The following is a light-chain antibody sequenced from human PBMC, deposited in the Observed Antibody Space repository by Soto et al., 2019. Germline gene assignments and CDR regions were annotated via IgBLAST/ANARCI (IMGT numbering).Light chain of an antibody. J-gene: IGLJ1*01. Sequence: QSVLAQPASVSGSPGQSITISCTGTSSDVGGYNFVSWYQQHPGKVPKLMIYEASNRPSGVSNRFSGSKSGNTASLTISGLQAEDEADYYCSSYTTSSTPYYVFGTGTKVTVL. CDR3: SSYTTSSTPYYV. V-gene: IGLV2-14*01. CDR1: SSDVGGYNF. CDR2: EAS.